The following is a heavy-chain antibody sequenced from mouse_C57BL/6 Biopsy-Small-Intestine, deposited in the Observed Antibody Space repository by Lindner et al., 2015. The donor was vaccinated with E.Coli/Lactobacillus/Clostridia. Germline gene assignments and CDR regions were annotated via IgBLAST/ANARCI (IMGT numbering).Heavy chain of an antibody. CDR2: INPYNYVT. Sequence: VQLQESGPELVKPGASVKMSCKASGYTFTSYVIHWVKQKPGQGLEWIGYINPYNYVTKYNEKFKGKATLTSDKSSSTAYMEFSSLISEDSAVYYCTRGRGGDSAWFAYWGQGDSGHCLC. J-gene: IGHJ3*01. CDR1: GYTFTSYV. V-gene: IGHV1-14*01. D-gene: IGHD2-13*01. CDR3: TRGRGGDSAWFAY.